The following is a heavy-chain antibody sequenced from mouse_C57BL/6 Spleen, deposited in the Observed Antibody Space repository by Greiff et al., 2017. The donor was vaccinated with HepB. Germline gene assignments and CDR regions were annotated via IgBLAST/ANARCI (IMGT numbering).Heavy chain of an antibody. D-gene: IGHD1-1*01. CDR1: GYTFTDYY. J-gene: IGHJ2*01. V-gene: IGHV1-26*01. CDR3: ARSPYGSSPDYFDY. Sequence: EVQLQQSGPELVKPGASVKISCKASGYTFTDYYMNWVKQSHGKSLEWIGDINPNNGGTSYNQKFKGKATLTVDKSSSTAYMELRSLTSEDSAVYYCARSPYGSSPDYFDYWGQGTTLTVSS. CDR2: INPNNGGT.